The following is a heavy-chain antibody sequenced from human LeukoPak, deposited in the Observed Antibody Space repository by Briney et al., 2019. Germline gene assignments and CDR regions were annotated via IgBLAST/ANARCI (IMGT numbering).Heavy chain of an antibody. CDR3: ARDLGRNFYYALDY. J-gene: IGHJ4*02. CDR1: GGTFSSYA. V-gene: IGHV1-69*13. Sequence: ASVKVSGKASGGTFSSYAISWVRQAPGQGLEWMGGIIPIFGTANYAQKFQGRVTITADESTSTAYMELSSLRSEDTAVYYCARDLGRNFYYALDYWGQGTLVTVSS. D-gene: IGHD3-22*01. CDR2: IIPIFGTA.